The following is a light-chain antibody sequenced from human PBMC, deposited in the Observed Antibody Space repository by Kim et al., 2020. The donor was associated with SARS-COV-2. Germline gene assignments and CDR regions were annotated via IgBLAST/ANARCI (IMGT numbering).Light chain of an antibody. Sequence: ASVGDRVPMTCRASQDIKNKLVWFQQKPGKAPRSLIYAASSLQSGVPSKFSGSGSGTDFTLTISSLQPVDFATYYCQQYQNYPVTFGQGTRLEIK. V-gene: IGKV1-16*02. J-gene: IGKJ5*01. CDR2: AAS. CDR1: QDIKNK. CDR3: QQYQNYPVT.